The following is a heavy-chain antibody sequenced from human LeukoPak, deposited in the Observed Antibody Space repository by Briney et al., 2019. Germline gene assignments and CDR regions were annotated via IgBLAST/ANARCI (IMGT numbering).Heavy chain of an antibody. V-gene: IGHV1-2*02. Sequence: GASVPVSCMASGYTFTDYYMHWVRQAPRPGREWMGWINPNNGGTNYAQKLQGSVTMSRDTSISTAYMELNRLRADDTAVDYCARGAWYDLLTGHYTHFDYWGQGTLVTVSS. J-gene: IGHJ4*02. CDR1: GYTFTDYY. CDR3: ARGAWYDLLTGHYTHFDY. D-gene: IGHD3-9*01. CDR2: INPNNGGT.